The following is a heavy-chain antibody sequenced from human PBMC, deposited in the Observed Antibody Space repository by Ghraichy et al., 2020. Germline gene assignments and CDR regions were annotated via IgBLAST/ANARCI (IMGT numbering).Heavy chain of an antibody. CDR2: INHSGST. D-gene: IGHD6-19*01. J-gene: IGHJ4*02. Sequence: ETLSLTCAVYGGSFSGYYWSWIRQPPGKGLEWIGEINHSGSTNYNPSLKSRVTISVDTSKNQFSLKLSSVTAADTAVYYCARVNPYSSGWPGDYWGQGTLVTVSS. CDR1: GGSFSGYY. V-gene: IGHV4-34*01. CDR3: ARVNPYSSGWPGDY.